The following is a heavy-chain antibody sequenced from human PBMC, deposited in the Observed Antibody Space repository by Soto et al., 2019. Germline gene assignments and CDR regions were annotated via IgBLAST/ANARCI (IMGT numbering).Heavy chain of an antibody. D-gene: IGHD6-6*01. CDR1: GYTFFTYG. Sequence: ASVKVSCKASGYTFFTYGITWVRQAPGQGLEWMGWISTYNGNTNYAENLQGRVTMTTDTSTRTAYMELRSLRSDDTAVYYCARKSSSSSWFDPWGQGTLVTVSS. J-gene: IGHJ5*02. CDR2: ISTYNGNT. V-gene: IGHV1-18*01. CDR3: ARKSSSSSWFDP.